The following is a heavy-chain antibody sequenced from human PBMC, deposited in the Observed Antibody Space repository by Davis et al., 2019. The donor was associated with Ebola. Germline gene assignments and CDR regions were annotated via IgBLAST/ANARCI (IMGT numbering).Heavy chain of an antibody. Sequence: GESLKISCAASGFTFSSNWMHWVRQAPGKGLEWVSAISGSGSSTYYADSVKGRFTISRDNSKHTLYLQMNSLRGEDTDVYYCANRGWFGESFDYWGQGTLVTVSS. CDR3: ANRGWFGESFDY. CDR2: ISGSGSST. J-gene: IGHJ4*02. V-gene: IGHV3-23*01. CDR1: GFTFSSNW. D-gene: IGHD3-10*01.